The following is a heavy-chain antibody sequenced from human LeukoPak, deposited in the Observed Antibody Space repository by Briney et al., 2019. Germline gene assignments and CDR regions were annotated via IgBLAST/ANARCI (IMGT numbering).Heavy chain of an antibody. V-gene: IGHV1-2*02. J-gene: IGHJ4*02. CDR1: GYTFTGYY. D-gene: IGHD3-16*02. CDR3: ARIDDYDYVWGSYRD. Sequence: ASVKVSCKASGYTFTGYYMHWVRQAPGQGVEWMGWINPNSGGTNYAQKFQGRVTMTRDTSISTAYMELSRLRSDDTAVYYCARIDDYDYVWGSYRDWGQGTLVTVSS. CDR2: INPNSGGT.